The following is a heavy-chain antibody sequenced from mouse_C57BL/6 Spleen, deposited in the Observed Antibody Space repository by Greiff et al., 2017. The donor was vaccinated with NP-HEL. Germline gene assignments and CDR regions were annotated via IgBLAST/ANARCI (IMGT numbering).Heavy chain of an antibody. CDR3: TSGDGYYRMDAMDY. CDR1: GYTFTSYW. V-gene: IGHV1-5*01. CDR2: IYPGNSDT. J-gene: IGHJ4*01. Sequence: VQLQQSGTVLARPGASVKMSCKTSGYTFTSYWMHWVKQRPGQGLEWIGAIYPGNSDTSYNQKFKGKAKLTAVTSASTAYMELSSLTNEDSAVYYCTSGDGYYRMDAMDYWGQGTSVTVSS. D-gene: IGHD2-3*01.